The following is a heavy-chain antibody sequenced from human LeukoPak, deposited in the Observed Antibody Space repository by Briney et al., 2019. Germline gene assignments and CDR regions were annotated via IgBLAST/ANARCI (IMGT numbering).Heavy chain of an antibody. CDR3: AKSKSPYPMDYIFDS. CDR2: ISNDGSIT. J-gene: IGHJ4*02. CDR1: GFSFSSYG. V-gene: IGHV3-30*18. Sequence: GGSLRLSCAASGFSFSSYGMHWVRQAPGKGLEWVAVISNDGSITKYGDSVKGRFTISRDNSKNTLYVQMNSLRTDDAAVYYCAKSKSPYPMDYIFDSWGQGTLVTVSS. D-gene: IGHD4-11*01.